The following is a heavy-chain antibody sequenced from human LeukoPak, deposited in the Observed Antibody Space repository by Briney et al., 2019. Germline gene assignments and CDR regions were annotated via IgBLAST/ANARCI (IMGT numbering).Heavy chain of an antibody. V-gene: IGHV1-2*04. D-gene: IGHD3-16*02. J-gene: IGHJ6*04. CDR3: ARERLGELSPNYYYYYGMDV. CDR2: INPNSGGT. Sequence: ASVKVSRKASGYTFTGCYMHWVRQAPGQGLEWMGWINPNSGGTNYAQKFQGWVTMTRDTSISTAYMELGRLRSDDTAVYYCARERLGELSPNYYYYYGMDVWGKGTTVTVSS. CDR1: GYTFTGCY.